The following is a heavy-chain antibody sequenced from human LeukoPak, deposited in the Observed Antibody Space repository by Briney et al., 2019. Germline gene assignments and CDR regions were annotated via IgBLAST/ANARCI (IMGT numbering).Heavy chain of an antibody. CDR2: INHSGST. V-gene: IGHV4-34*01. D-gene: IGHD4-23*01. CDR1: GGSFSGYY. Sequence: SETLSLTCAAYGGSFSGYYWSWIRQPPGKGLEWIGEINHSGSTNYNPSLKSRVTISVDTSKNQFSLKLSSVTAADTAVYYCARLIWTTVVTPVYWGQGTLVTVSS. J-gene: IGHJ4*02. CDR3: ARLIWTTVVTPVY.